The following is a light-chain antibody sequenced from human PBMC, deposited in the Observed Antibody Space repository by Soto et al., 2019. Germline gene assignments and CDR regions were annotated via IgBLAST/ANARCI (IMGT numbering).Light chain of an antibody. Sequence: QSVVTQEPSFSVSPGGTVTLTCGLSSGSVSTSYYPTWYQQTPGQAPRTLIYSTNTRSSGVPDRFSGSILGNKAALTSTGAQADDESDYYFGLYMGRGISVFGGGTQVTVL. J-gene: IGLJ7*01. CDR2: STN. V-gene: IGLV8-61*01. CDR3: GLYMGRGISV. CDR1: SGSVSTSYY.